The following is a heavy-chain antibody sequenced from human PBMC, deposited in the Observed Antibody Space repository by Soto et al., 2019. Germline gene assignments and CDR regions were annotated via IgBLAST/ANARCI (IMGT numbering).Heavy chain of an antibody. D-gene: IGHD3-3*01. CDR1: GGSISSYY. J-gene: IGHJ6*02. V-gene: IGHV4-59*01. CDR3: ARGVLRYDFWSGYPPDYYYGMDV. Sequence: SETLSLTCTVSGGSISSYYWSWIRQPPGKGLEWIGYIYYSGSTNYNPSLKSRVTISVDTSKNQFSLKLSSVTAADTAVYYCARGVLRYDFWSGYPPDYYYGMDVWGQGTTVTVSS. CDR2: IYYSGST.